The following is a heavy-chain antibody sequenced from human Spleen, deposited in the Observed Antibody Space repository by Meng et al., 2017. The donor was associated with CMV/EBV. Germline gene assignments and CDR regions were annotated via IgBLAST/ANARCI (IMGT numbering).Heavy chain of an antibody. CDR3: ARDRGSSGWYGSGYYYGMDV. D-gene: IGHD6-19*01. V-gene: IGHV4-38-2*02. CDR1: GYSIRSGYY. Sequence: GSLRLSCSVSGYSIRSGYYWGWIRQPPGKGLEWIGSIYHSGSTYYNPSLKSRVTISVDTSKNQFSLKLSSVTAADTAVYYCARDRGSSGWYGSGYYYGMDVWGQGTTVTVSS. J-gene: IGHJ6*02. CDR2: IYHSGST.